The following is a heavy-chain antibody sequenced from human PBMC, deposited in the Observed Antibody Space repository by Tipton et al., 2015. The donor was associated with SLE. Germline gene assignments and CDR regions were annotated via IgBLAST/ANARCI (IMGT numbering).Heavy chain of an antibody. CDR3: ARLNRDAFDT. D-gene: IGHD1-14*01. Sequence: LRLSCTVSGGSISSSSYYWGWIRQPPGKGLEWIGSIYYSGSTYYNPSLKSRVTISVDTSKNQFSLKLSSVTAADTAVYYCARLNRDAFDTWGQGTMVTVSS. J-gene: IGHJ3*02. CDR2: IYYSGST. V-gene: IGHV4-39*01. CDR1: GGSISSSSYY.